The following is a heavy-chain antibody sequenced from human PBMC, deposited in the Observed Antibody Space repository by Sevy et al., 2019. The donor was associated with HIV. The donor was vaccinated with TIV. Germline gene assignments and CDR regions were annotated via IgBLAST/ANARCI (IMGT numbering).Heavy chain of an antibody. V-gene: IGHV1-2*02. CDR1: GYTFTGYY. Sequence: ASVMVSCKASGYTFTGYYIHWVRQAPGQGLAWMGWINPNTGGTNYAQKFQGRVTMTRDTSTSSAYMELSGLGSDDTAVFYCARGPKGPNPIDYWGQGTLVTVSS. J-gene: IGHJ4*02. CDR3: ARGPKGPNPIDY. CDR2: INPNTGGT.